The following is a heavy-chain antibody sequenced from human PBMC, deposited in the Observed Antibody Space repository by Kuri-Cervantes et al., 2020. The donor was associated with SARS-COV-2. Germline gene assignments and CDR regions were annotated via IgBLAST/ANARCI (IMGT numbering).Heavy chain of an antibody. D-gene: IGHD3-22*01. J-gene: IGHJ3*01. CDR2: IDPNDSYT. Sequence: KVSCKASGDRFTSYWISWVRQMPGKGLEWMGRIDPNDSYTHYRPSLQGHVTISIDKSINTAYLQWSSLNASDTAMYYCGSLYDSSGYSAAFDLWGQGTMVTVSS. V-gene: IGHV5-10-1*01. CDR1: GDRFTSYW. CDR3: GSLYDSSGYSAAFDL.